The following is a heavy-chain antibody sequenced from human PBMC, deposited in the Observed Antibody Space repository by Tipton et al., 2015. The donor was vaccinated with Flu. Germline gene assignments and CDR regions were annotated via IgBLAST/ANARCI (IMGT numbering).Heavy chain of an antibody. CDR1: GDSMGTYS. D-gene: IGHD3-10*01. Sequence: LRLSCTVSGDSMGTYSWSWIRQPPGKGLEWIGYTTYSGTTSYNPSLQSRVSISIDTSKNQFSLKLTSVTAADTAVYYCARGSGSGTYVIFDFWGQGTLVTVSS. V-gene: IGHV4-59*12. CDR3: ARGSGSGTYVIFDF. CDR2: TTYSGTT. J-gene: IGHJ4*02.